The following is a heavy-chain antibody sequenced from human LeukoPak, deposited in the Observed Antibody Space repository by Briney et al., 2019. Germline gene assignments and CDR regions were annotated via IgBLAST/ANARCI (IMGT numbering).Heavy chain of an antibody. Sequence: SETLSLTCAVYGGSFSGYYWSWIRQPPGKGLEWIGEINHSGSTNYNPSLKSRVTISVDTSKNQFSLKLSSVTAADTAVYYCARERHDYGDYFDYWGQGTLVTVSS. V-gene: IGHV4-34*01. J-gene: IGHJ4*02. CDR2: INHSGST. D-gene: IGHD4-17*01. CDR3: ARERHDYGDYFDY. CDR1: GGSFSGYY.